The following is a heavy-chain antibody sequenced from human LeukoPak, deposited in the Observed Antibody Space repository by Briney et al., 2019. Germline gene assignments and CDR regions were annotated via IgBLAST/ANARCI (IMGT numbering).Heavy chain of an antibody. CDR3: ARDKGGDGQDAFDI. CDR2: IYYSGST. CDR1: GGSISSSSYY. Sequence: PSETLSLTCTVSGGSISSSSYYWGWIRQPPGKGLEWIGSIYYSGSTYYNPSLKSRVTISVDTSKNQFSLKLSSVTAADTAVYYCARDKGGDGQDAFDIWGQGTMVTVSS. D-gene: IGHD2-21*02. J-gene: IGHJ3*02. V-gene: IGHV4-39*07.